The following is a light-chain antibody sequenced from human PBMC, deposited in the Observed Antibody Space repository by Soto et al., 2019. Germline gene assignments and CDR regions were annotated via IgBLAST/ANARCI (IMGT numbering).Light chain of an antibody. CDR3: SSYTSSSTHYV. CDR2: DVS. V-gene: IGLV2-14*01. J-gene: IGLJ1*01. Sequence: QSALTQPASVSGSPGQSITISCTGTSSDVGGYNYVSWYQQHPGKAPKLMIYDVSNRPSGVSNRFSGSKSGNTACLTISGLQAEDEAEYYCSSYTSSSTHYVFGTGTKLTVL. CDR1: SSDVGGYNY.